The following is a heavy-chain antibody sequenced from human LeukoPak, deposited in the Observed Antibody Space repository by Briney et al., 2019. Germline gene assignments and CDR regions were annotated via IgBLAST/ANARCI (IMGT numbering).Heavy chain of an antibody. CDR2: IYTSGST. CDR1: GGSISSYY. J-gene: IGHJ6*03. CDR3: ARDYGDYGVRGSYYYYMDV. Sequence: PSETLSLTCTVSGGSISSYYWSWIRQPAGKGLEWIGRIYTSGSTNYNPSRKSRVTMSVDTSKNQFSLKLSSVTAADTAVYYCARDYGDYGVRGSYYYYMDVWGKGTTVTVSS. D-gene: IGHD4-17*01. V-gene: IGHV4-4*07.